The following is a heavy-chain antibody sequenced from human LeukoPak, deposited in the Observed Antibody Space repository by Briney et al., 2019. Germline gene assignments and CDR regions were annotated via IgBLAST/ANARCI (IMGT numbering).Heavy chain of an antibody. J-gene: IGHJ5*02. CDR1: GGSLSSYY. D-gene: IGHD3-3*01. CDR3: ARGARITIFGVVRKEYNWFDP. Sequence: PSETLSLTCTVSGGSLSSYYWSWIRQPAGKGLEWIGRIYTSGSTNYNPSLKSRVTMSVDTSKNQFSLKLSSVTAADTAVYYCARGARITIFGVVRKEYNWFDPWGQGTLVTVSS. CDR2: IYTSGST. V-gene: IGHV4-4*07.